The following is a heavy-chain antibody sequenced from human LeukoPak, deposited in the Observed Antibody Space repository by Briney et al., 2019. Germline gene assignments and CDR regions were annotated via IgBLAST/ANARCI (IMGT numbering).Heavy chain of an antibody. V-gene: IGHV3-7*01. D-gene: IGHD5-24*01. CDR2: INPDGNKK. CDR1: GLTFSSSW. J-gene: IGHJ4*02. Sequence: PGGSLRLSCAVSGLTFSSSWMDWVRQAPGKGLEWVASINPDGNKKYSAGSVKGRFTISRDNAENSLYLQMNSLRVEDTAFYYCARGAGYNYPYYFDYWGQGTLVTVSS. CDR3: ARGAGYNYPYYFDY.